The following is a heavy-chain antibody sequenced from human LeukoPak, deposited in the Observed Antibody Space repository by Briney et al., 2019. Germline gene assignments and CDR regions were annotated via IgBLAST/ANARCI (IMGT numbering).Heavy chain of an antibody. V-gene: IGHV4-34*01. CDR1: GGSFSGYY. D-gene: IGHD3-16*01. CDR3: ARDWGPAQGGFDP. J-gene: IGHJ5*02. Sequence: SETLSLTCAVYGGSFSGYYWSWIRQPPGKGLEWIGEINHSGSTNYNPSLKSRVTISVDTSKNQFSLKLSSVTAADTAVYYCARDWGPAQGGFDPWGQGTLVTVSS. CDR2: INHSGST.